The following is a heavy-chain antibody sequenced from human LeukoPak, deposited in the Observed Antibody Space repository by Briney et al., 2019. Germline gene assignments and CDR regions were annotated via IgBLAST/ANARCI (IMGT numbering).Heavy chain of an antibody. V-gene: IGHV3-23*01. D-gene: IGHD4-17*01. CDR3: AKDTTTHTVTTHYFDY. CDR2: ISGSGADT. J-gene: IGHJ4*02. Sequence: GGSLRLSCAGFGFTFSSYAMSWVRQAPGKGLEWVSAISGSGADTYYADSVKGRFTISRDNSKNTLFLQMNSLRAEDTAVYYCAKDTTTHTVTTHYFDYWGQGSLVTVSS. CDR1: GFTFSSYA.